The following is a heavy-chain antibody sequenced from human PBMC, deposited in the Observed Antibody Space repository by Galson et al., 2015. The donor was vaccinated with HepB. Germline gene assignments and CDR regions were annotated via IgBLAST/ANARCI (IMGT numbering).Heavy chain of an antibody. Sequence: SLRLSCAASGFTFSAYGMHWVRQAPGEGLEGVAVICSDGTSEYYADAVKGRFPISRDNSQKTLYLQLNSLRAEDTAVYYCARPYRPDECDFLIEYWGRGTLVTVSS. J-gene: IGHJ4*02. CDR2: ICSDGTSE. D-gene: IGHD3/OR15-3a*01. V-gene: IGHV3-33*01. CDR3: ARPYRPDECDFLIEY. CDR1: GFTFSAYG.